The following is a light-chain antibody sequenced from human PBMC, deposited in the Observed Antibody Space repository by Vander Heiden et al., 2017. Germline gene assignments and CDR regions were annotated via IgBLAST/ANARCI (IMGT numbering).Light chain of an antibody. CDR1: SSDVGGYNY. V-gene: IGLV2-14*01. Sequence: QSALTQPASVSGSPGQSITISCTGTSSDVGGYNYVSCYQQHPGKPPNLMIYDVSYRPSGVSTRFSGSKSGNTASLTISGLQAEDEADYYSSSYTSSITVVFGGGTKVTVL. CDR3: SSYTSSITVV. CDR2: DVS. J-gene: IGLJ2*01.